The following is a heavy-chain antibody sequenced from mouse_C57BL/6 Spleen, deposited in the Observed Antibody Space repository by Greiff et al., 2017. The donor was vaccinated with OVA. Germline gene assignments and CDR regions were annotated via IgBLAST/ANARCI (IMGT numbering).Heavy chain of an antibody. D-gene: IGHD1-1*01. CDR3: ARSAGSSYEGFAY. V-gene: IGHV1-19*01. CDR1: GYTFTDYY. CDR2: ISPDNGGT. J-gene: IGHJ3*01. Sequence: EVQLQQSGPVLVKPGASVKMSCTASGYTFTDYYMNWVNQSPGKSLEWIGGISPDNGGTCYHQKFKGQGTLTVDKSSSTAYMELNSLTSEDSAIYYCARSAGSSYEGFAYWGQGTLVTVSA.